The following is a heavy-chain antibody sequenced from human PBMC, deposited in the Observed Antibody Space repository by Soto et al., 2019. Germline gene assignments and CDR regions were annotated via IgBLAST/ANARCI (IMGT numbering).Heavy chain of an antibody. CDR1: GGTFSSYT. J-gene: IGHJ3*02. CDR3: ARLHEYGDYADAFDI. Sequence: QVQLVQSGAEVKKPGSSVKVSCKASGGTFSSYTISWVRQAPGQGLEWMGRIIPILGIANYAQKFQGRVTITADKSTSTGYMELSSLRSEDTAVYYCARLHEYGDYADAFDIWGQGTMVTVSS. D-gene: IGHD4-17*01. V-gene: IGHV1-69*02. CDR2: IIPILGIA.